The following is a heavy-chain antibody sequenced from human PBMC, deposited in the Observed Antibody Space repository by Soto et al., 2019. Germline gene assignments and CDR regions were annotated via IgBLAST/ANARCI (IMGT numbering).Heavy chain of an antibody. D-gene: IGHD6-19*01. V-gene: IGHV4-34*01. CDR3: ARGGSSDWQVAFDF. Sequence: SETLSLTCAVYGGSFSGYFWNWIRQTPGKGLEWIGKVNHNGRNNYNPSPKGRVTISLDMSKNQISLKLTSVTAADTAVYYCARGGSSDWQVAFDFWGQGTMVTVSS. CDR1: GGSFSGYF. J-gene: IGHJ3*01. CDR2: VNHNGRN.